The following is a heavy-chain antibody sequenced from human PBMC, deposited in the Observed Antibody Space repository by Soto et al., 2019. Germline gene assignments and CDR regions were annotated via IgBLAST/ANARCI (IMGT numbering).Heavy chain of an antibody. Sequence: GGSLRLSCAASGFTFSSYEMNWVRQAPGKGLEWVSYISSSGSTIYYADSVKGRFTISRDNAKNSLYLQMNSLRAEDTAVYYCARYKSYSGSYREVVYMDVWGQGTTVTVSS. CDR2: ISSSGSTI. D-gene: IGHD1-26*01. V-gene: IGHV3-48*03. CDR3: ARYKSYSGSYREVVYMDV. CDR1: GFTFSSYE. J-gene: IGHJ6*02.